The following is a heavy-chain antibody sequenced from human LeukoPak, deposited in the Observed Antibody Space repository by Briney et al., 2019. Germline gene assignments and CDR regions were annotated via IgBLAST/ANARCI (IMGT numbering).Heavy chain of an antibody. CDR2: IYSGGNT. J-gene: IGHJ4*02. V-gene: IGHV3-66*01. CDR1: GFTVSSNY. CDR3: VRGIYCSGGSCIHN. Sequence: GGSLRLSCAASGFTVSSNYMSWVRQAPGKGLEWVSVIYSGGNTYHADSVKGRFTISRDNSKNILYLQVNSLRVEDTAVYYCVRGIYCSGGSCIHNWGQGTLVTVSS. D-gene: IGHD2-15*01.